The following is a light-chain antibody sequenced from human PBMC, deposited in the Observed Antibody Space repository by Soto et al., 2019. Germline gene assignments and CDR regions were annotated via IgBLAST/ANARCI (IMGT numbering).Light chain of an antibody. CDR2: KAS. J-gene: IGKJ4*01. Sequence: DIQMTQSPSTLSASVGDRVIITCRASQSISAWLAWYQQKPGKAPKLLINKASNLQSGVPSRFSGSGSGTEFTLTISGLQPDDFATYYCQQYDRKPLTFGGGTKVEI. V-gene: IGKV1-5*03. CDR3: QQYDRKPLT. CDR1: QSISAW.